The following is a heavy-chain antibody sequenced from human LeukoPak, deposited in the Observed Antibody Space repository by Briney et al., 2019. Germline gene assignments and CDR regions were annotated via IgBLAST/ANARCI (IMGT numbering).Heavy chain of an antibody. Sequence: PGGSLRLSCAASGITFSSYTMSWVRQAPGKGLEWVSTITTSDGNTYYADSVKGRFTVSRDNSKNTLFLQMNSLRAEDTAVYYCAKDGGLWVSAHWGDSWGRGTLVTVSS. J-gene: IGHJ4*02. D-gene: IGHD7-27*01. V-gene: IGHV3-23*01. CDR1: GITFSSYT. CDR2: ITTSDGNT. CDR3: AKDGGLWVSAHWGDS.